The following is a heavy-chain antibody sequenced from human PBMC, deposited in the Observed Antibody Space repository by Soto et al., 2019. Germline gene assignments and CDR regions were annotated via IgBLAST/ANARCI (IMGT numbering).Heavy chain of an antibody. CDR2: ISYDGSNK. Sequence: QVQLVESGGGVVQPGRSLRLSCAASGFTFSSYAMHWVRQAPGKGLEWVAVISYDGSNKYYADSVKGRFTISRDNSKNTLYLQMNSRRAEDTAVYYCARDREFDCGGDCSNSDAFDIWGQGTMVTVSS. J-gene: IGHJ3*02. D-gene: IGHD2-21*02. V-gene: IGHV3-30-3*01. CDR3: ARDREFDCGGDCSNSDAFDI. CDR1: GFTFSSYA.